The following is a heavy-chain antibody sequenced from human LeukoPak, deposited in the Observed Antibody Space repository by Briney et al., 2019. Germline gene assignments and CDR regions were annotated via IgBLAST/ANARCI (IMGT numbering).Heavy chain of an antibody. CDR3: ARDPGFGYFDY. Sequence: PGGSLRLSCAASGFTFSSYAMSWVRQAPGKGLEWVAVIWYDGSNKYYADSVKGRFTISRDNSKNTLYLQMNSLRAEDTAVYYCARDPGFGYFDYWGQGTLVTVSS. D-gene: IGHD3-3*01. J-gene: IGHJ4*02. CDR1: GFTFSSYA. V-gene: IGHV3-33*08. CDR2: IWYDGSNK.